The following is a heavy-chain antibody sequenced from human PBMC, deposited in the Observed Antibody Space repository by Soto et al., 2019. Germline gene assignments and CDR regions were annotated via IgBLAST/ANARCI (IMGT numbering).Heavy chain of an antibody. Sequence: PGGSLRLSCAASGFTFSDYYMSWIRQAPGKGLEWVSYISSSSSYTNYADSVKGRFTISRDNAKNSLYLQMNSLRAEDTAVYYCARDWGVAVITRLHGYGMDAWGQGTTVTVSS. CDR1: GFTFSDYY. D-gene: IGHD2-21*01. V-gene: IGHV3-11*06. J-gene: IGHJ6*02. CDR2: ISSSSSYT. CDR3: ARDWGVAVITRLHGYGMDA.